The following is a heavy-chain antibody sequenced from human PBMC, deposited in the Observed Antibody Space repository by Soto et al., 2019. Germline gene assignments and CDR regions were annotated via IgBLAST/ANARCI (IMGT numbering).Heavy chain of an antibody. CDR2: MYNTGST. D-gene: IGHD4-17*01. J-gene: IGHJ4*02. V-gene: IGHV4-59*01. CDR1: GGSISSYY. Sequence: SETLSLTCTVSGGSISSYYWSWIRQPPGKGLEWIGYMYNTGSTVYNPSLKSRVTISVDTSKNQFSLKLNSVTAADTAVYYCARASTTVTTLDYWGQGILVTVSS. CDR3: ARASTTVTTLDY.